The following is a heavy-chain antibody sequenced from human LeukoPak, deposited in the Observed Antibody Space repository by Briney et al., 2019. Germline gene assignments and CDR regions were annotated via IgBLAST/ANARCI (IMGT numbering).Heavy chain of an antibody. CDR1: GGSISSGGYY. D-gene: IGHD3-22*01. J-gene: IGHJ5*02. V-gene: IGHV4-30-2*01. Sequence: TSETLSLTCTVSGGSISSGGYYWSWIRQPPGKGLEWIGYIYHSGSTYYNPSLKSRVTISVDRSKNQFSLKLSSVTAADTAVYYCARVGPAYYYDSSGSEGWFDPWGQGTLVTVSS. CDR3: ARVGPAYYYDSSGSEGWFDP. CDR2: IYHSGST.